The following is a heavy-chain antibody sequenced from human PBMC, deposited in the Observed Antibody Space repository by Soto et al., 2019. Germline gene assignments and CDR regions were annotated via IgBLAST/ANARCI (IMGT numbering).Heavy chain of an antibody. J-gene: IGHJ4*02. D-gene: IGHD3-3*01. Sequence: ASETLSLTCTVSGGSFSSGSYYWNWIRQPPGKRLEWIGYISYSGITHYSPSLKSRVAIAVDTSKNHFSLKLSSVTAADTAVYYCARRSSFGFDSWGQGTLVTVSS. V-gene: IGHV4-61*03. CDR1: GGSFSSGSYY. CDR2: ISYSGIT. CDR3: ARRSSFGFDS.